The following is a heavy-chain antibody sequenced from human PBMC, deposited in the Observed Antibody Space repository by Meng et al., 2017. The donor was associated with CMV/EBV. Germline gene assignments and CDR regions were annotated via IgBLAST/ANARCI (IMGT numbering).Heavy chain of an antibody. CDR1: GGSISSSSYY. CDR3: ARVRFALWFGDRLPYGMDV. J-gene: IGHJ6*02. V-gene: IGHV4-39*01. D-gene: IGHD3-10*01. Sequence: SETLSLTCTVSGGSISSSSYYWGWIRQPPGKGLEWIGSIYYSGSTYYNPSLKSRVTISVDTSKNQFSLKLSSVTAADTAVYYCARVRFALWFGDRLPYGMDVWGQGTTVTVSS. CDR2: IYYSGST.